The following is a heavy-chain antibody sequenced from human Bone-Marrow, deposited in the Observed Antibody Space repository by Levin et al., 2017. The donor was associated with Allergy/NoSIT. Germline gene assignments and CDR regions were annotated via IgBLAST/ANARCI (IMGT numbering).Heavy chain of an antibody. Sequence: LSLTCAASGVTFNNHTLHWVRPAPGKGLEWVALISSDGSSKYYADSVKGRFTISRDNSKNTLYLEMNNLRAEDTAVYYCARRNDFWSRTHGGYYFFMDVWGKGTTVTVSS. CDR1: GVTFNNHT. V-gene: IGHV3-30-3*01. J-gene: IGHJ6*03. CDR2: ISSDGSSK. D-gene: IGHD3-3*01. CDR3: ARRNDFWSRTHGGYYFFMDV.